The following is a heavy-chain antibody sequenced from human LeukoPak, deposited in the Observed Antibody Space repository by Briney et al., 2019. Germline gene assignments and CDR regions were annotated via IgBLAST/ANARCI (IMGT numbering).Heavy chain of an antibody. D-gene: IGHD3-10*01. CDR2: IYYSGST. V-gene: IGHV4-34*01. J-gene: IGHJ4*02. CDR3: VRGPGSYMPYYFDY. CDR1: GGSFSGYY. Sequence: SETLSLTCAVYGGSFSGYYWSWIRQPPGKGLEWIGSIYYSGSTYYNPSLKSRVTISVDTSKNQFSLKLSSVTAADTAVYYSVRGPGSYMPYYFDYWGQGTLVTVSS.